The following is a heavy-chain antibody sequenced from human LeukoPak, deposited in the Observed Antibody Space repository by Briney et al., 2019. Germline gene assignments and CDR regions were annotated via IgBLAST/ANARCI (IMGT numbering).Heavy chain of an antibody. CDR1: GGSFSGYY. V-gene: IGHV4-34*01. CDR3: AATRGVDY. CDR2: INHSGST. J-gene: IGHJ4*02. D-gene: IGHD3-16*01. Sequence: KSPETLSLTCAVHGGSFSGYYWSWIRQPPGKGLEWIGEINHSGSTNYNPSLKSRVTISVDASKNQFSLKLSSVTAADTAVYYCAATRGVDYWGQGTLVTVSS.